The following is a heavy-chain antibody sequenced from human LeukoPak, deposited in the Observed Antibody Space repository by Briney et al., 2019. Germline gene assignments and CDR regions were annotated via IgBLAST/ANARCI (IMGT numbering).Heavy chain of an antibody. J-gene: IGHJ4*02. CDR3: ARFSPRAMGNYLDF. CDR2: IYPRGST. Sequence: SQTLSLTCAVSGGSISSGSYSWSWIRQPPGKGLEWIGYIYPRGSTYYNPSLESRVILSLDKSANEFSLNLSSVTAADTAVYYCARFSPRAMGNYLDFWGQGTLVTVSS. D-gene: IGHD7-27*01. V-gene: IGHV4-30-2*01. CDR1: GGSISSGSYS.